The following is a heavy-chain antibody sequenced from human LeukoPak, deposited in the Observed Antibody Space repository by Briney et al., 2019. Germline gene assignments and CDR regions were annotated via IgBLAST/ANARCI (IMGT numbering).Heavy chain of an antibody. D-gene: IGHD1-26*01. V-gene: IGHV4-61*02. CDR1: GGSISSGSYY. CDR3: ARIIVGPNWFDP. CDR2: IYTSGST. J-gene: IGHJ5*02. Sequence: SETLSLTCTVSGGSISSGSYYWSWIRQPAGKGLEWIGRIYTSGSTNYNPSLKSRVTISVDKSKNQFSLKLSSVTAADTAVYYCARIIVGPNWFDPWGQGTLVTVSS.